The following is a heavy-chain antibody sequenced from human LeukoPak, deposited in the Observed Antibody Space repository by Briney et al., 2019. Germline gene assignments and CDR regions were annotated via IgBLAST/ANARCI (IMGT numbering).Heavy chain of an antibody. V-gene: IGHV3-49*04. CDR2: IRSKAYGGTT. CDR3: TRVGAAAGRFDY. J-gene: IGHJ4*02. Sequence: GGSLRLSCTASGFTFGDYAMSWVRQAPGKGLEWVGFIRSKAYGGTTEYAASVKGRFTISRDDSKSIAYLQMNSLKTEDTAVYYCTRVGAAAGRFDYWGQGTLVTVSS. CDR1: GFTFGDYA. D-gene: IGHD6-13*01.